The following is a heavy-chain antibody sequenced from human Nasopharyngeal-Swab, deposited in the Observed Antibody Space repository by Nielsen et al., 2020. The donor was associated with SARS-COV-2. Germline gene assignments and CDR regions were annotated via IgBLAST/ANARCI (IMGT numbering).Heavy chain of an antibody. V-gene: IGHV3-33*01. CDR3: AREGAYYGSGSYHILRDAFDI. CDR2: IWYDGSNK. CDR1: GFTFSSSG. Sequence: GGSLRLSCAASGFTFSSSGMHWVRQAPGKGLEWVAVIWYDGSNKYYADSVKGRFTISRDNSKNTLYLQMNSLRAEDTAVYYCAREGAYYGSGSYHILRDAFDIWGQGTMVTVSS. J-gene: IGHJ3*02. D-gene: IGHD3-10*01.